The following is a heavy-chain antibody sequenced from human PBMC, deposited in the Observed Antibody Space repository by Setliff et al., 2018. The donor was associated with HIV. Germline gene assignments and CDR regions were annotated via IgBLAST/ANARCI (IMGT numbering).Heavy chain of an antibody. J-gene: IGHJ6*02. Sequence: LSLTCTVSGGSLSSYYWSWIRQPAGKGLEWIGRFYTSGRPNSNPSLKSRVTLSVATSKNQFSLKGRYVTAADTAIYYCASEIWGQVAHVPYGLDVWGQGTKVT. CDR2: FYTSGRP. CDR3: ASEIWGQVAHVPYGLDV. D-gene: IGHD5-12*01. CDR1: GGSLSSYY. V-gene: IGHV4-4*07.